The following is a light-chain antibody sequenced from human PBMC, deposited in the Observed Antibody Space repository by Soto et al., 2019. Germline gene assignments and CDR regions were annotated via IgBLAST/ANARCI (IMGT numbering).Light chain of an antibody. CDR3: SSYTSSNTRVV. Sequence: QSVLTQPASVSGSPGQSITISCAGTSSDVGGYNYVSWYQQQPGKAPKLMIYDVSSRPSGVSNRFSGSKSGNTASLTISGLQAEDEADYYCSSYTSSNTRVVFGGGTNLTVL. V-gene: IGLV2-14*01. J-gene: IGLJ2*01. CDR2: DVS. CDR1: SSDVGGYNY.